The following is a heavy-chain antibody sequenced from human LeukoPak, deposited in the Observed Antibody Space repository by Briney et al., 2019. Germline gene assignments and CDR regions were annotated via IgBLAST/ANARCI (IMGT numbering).Heavy chain of an antibody. Sequence: SVKVSCKASGYTFTSYYMHWVRQAPGQGLEWMGIINPSGGSTGYAQKFQGRVTMTRDTSTSTVYMELSSLRSEDTAVYYCARPYYYDSSGYYPPYYFDYWGQGTLVTVSS. V-gene: IGHV1-46*03. J-gene: IGHJ4*02. CDR3: ARPYYYDSSGYYPPYYFDY. CDR1: GYTFTSYY. D-gene: IGHD3-22*01. CDR2: INPSGGST.